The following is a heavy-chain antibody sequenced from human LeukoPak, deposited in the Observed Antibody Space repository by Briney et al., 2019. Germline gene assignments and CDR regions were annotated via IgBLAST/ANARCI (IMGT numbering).Heavy chain of an antibody. CDR2: IYSGGST. J-gene: IGHJ4*02. CDR3: ARDRYCSSTSCPWDFDY. Sequence: PGGSLRLSCAASGFTVSSNYMSWVRQAPGKGLEWVSVIYSGGSTYYADSVKGRFTISRDNSKNTLYLQMNSLRAEDTAVYYCARDRYCSSTSCPWDFDYWGQGTLVTVSS. V-gene: IGHV3-66*01. CDR1: GFTVSSNY. D-gene: IGHD2-2*01.